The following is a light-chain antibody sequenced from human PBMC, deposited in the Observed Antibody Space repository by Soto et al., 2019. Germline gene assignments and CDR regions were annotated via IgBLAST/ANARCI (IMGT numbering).Light chain of an antibody. CDR1: QGISSY. Sequence: DIQLTQSPSFLSASVGDSVTITCRASQGISSYLAWYQQKPGKAPKLMIYAASTLQSGVPSRFSGSGSGTEFTLTISSLQPEDFATYYCQQLTSYQFTFGPGTKVDIK. J-gene: IGKJ3*01. CDR3: QQLTSYQFT. V-gene: IGKV1-9*01. CDR2: AAS.